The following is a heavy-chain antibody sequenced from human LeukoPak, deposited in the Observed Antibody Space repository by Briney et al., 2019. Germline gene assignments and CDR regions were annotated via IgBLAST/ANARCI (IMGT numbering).Heavy chain of an antibody. J-gene: IGHJ6*02. D-gene: IGHD1-1*01. V-gene: IGHV1-69*04. Sequence: SVKVSCKASGGTFSSYAISWVRQAPGQGLEWMGRIIPILGIANYAQKFQGRVTITADKSTSTAYMELSSLRSEDTAVYYCARDKGRNDEDDYYYYYGMDVWGQGTTVTVSS. CDR3: ARDKGRNDEDDYYYYYGMDV. CDR2: IIPILGIA. CDR1: GGTFSSYA.